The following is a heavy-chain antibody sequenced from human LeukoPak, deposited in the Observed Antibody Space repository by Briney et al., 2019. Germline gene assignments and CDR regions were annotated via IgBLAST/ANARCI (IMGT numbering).Heavy chain of an antibody. CDR3: ARQTTVTTQSDY. J-gene: IGHJ4*02. CDR2: IDPIDSYT. V-gene: IGHV5-10-1*01. CDR1: GYIFSNYW. Sequence: GESLKISCEGSGYIFSNYWISWVRQMPGKGLEWMGRIDPIDSYTYYSPSFQGHVTFSVDKSINTAYLQWSSLKASDTAMYYCARQTTVTTQSDYWGQRTLVTVSS. D-gene: IGHD4-17*01.